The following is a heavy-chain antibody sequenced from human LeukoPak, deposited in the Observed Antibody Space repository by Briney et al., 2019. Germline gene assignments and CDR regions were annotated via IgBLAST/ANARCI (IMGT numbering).Heavy chain of an antibody. CDR2: ISYDGSNK. CDR1: GFTFSTYG. Sequence: SGGSLRLSCAASGFTFSTYGIHWVRQAPGKGLEWVAVISYDGSNKYYADSVKGRFTISRDNSKNTLYLQMNSLRAEDTAIYYCAKDRGSFTYYFDYRGQGTLVTVSS. CDR3: AKDRGSFTYYFDY. D-gene: IGHD1-26*01. J-gene: IGHJ4*02. V-gene: IGHV3-30*18.